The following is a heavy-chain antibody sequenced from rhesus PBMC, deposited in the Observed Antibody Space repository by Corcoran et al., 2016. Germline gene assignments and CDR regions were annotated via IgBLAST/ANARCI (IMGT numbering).Heavy chain of an antibody. J-gene: IGHJ4*01. CDR3: ARDVAAAGPFDY. Sequence: QVQLQESGPGLVKPSQTLSLTCAISGDSVSSNSATWNWIRQSPSRVLEWLGRTYYRSKVYNDYAQSVQNRISINPDTSKNQFSLQLNSVTPEDMAVYYCARDVAAAGPFDYWGQGVLVTVSS. CDR1: GDSVSSNSAT. D-gene: IGHD6-25*01. CDR2: TYYRSKVYN. V-gene: IGHV6-1*01.